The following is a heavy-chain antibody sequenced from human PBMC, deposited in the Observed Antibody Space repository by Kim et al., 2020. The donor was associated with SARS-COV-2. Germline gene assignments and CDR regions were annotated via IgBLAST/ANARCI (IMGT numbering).Heavy chain of an antibody. D-gene: IGHD3-10*01. CDR2: INTNTGNP. J-gene: IGHJ6*04. CDR3: ARDDSGSYYNYPSYYYYYGMDA. V-gene: IGHV7-4-1*02. Sequence: ASVKVSCKASGYTFTTYPMNWVRQAPGQGLEWMGWINTNTGNPTYAQGFTGRFVFSLDTSVSTAYLQISSLKAEDTAVYYCARDDSGSYYNYPSYYYYYGMDAGGKGTP. CDR1: GYTFTTYP.